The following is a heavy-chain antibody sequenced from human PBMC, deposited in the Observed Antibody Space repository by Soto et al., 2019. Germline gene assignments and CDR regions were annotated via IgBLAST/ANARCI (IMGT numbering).Heavy chain of an antibody. CDR2: INPNSGGT. V-gene: IGHV1-2*04. J-gene: IGHJ4*02. CDR3: GGTVNRYSRRRGNFDY. D-gene: IGHD6-13*01. Sequence: ASVKVSCKASGYTFTGYYMHWVRQAPGQGLEWMGWINPNSGGTNYAQKFQGWVTMTRDTSINTAYMELRSLSSDDTAGYYWGGTVNRYSRRRGNFDYRGQRTLGTGSS. CDR1: GYTFTGYY.